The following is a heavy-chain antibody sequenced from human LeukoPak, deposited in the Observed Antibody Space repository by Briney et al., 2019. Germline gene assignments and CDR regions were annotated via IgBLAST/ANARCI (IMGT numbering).Heavy chain of an antibody. D-gene: IGHD3-22*01. CDR2: ISSRGRTI. V-gene: IGHV3-11*01. Sequence: PGGSLRLSCAAAGFTFSDYHMSWIRQAPGKGLEWVSHISSRGRTIYYADSVRGRFTISRDNAKNSLYLQMNSLRAEDTAVYYCARYDSRDYWGQGTLVTVSS. J-gene: IGHJ4*02. CDR1: GFTFSDYH. CDR3: ARYDSRDY.